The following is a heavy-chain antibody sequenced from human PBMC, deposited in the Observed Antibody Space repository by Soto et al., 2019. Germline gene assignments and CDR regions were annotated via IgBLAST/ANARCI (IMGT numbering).Heavy chain of an antibody. Sequence: VKVSCKASGYTVNSNGISWVRQAPGQGLEWMGWISAYNGNTNFAHKLQDRVTMTTDTSTSTAYMELRSLRSDDTAVYYCARDSSDSSAYNLWGQGTLVTVSS. J-gene: IGHJ4*02. D-gene: IGHD3-22*01. CDR1: GYTVNSNG. CDR2: ISAYNGNT. CDR3: ARDSSDSSAYNL. V-gene: IGHV1-18*04.